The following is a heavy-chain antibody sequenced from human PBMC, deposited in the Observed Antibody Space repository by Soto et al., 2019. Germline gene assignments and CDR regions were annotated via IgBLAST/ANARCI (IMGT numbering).Heavy chain of an antibody. CDR3: ADDSSGYYYGMDV. CDR1: GFTFSSYG. D-gene: IGHD3-22*01. Sequence: GGSLRLSCAASGFTFSSYGMHWVRQAPGQGLEWVAVISYDGSNKYYEDSVKDRFTISRDNSKNTLYLQMNSLRAEDTAVYYCADDSSGYYYGMDVWGQGTTVTVSS. CDR2: ISYDGSNK. J-gene: IGHJ6*02. V-gene: IGHV3-30*03.